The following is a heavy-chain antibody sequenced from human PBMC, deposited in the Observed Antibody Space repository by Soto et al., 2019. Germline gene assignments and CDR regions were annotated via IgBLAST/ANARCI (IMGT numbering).Heavy chain of an antibody. CDR2: ISPYNGNT. CDR1: GYTFTSHD. Sequence: ASVKVSCKASGYTFTSHDISWVRQAPGQGLEWMGWISPYNGNTNYAQRLQGRVTMTADTSTSTAYMELRSLRSDDTAVYYWLLSPRNVVTAIFDYWGQGTLVTVSS. J-gene: IGHJ4*02. V-gene: IGHV1-18*01. CDR3: LLSPRNVVTAIFDY. D-gene: IGHD2-21*02.